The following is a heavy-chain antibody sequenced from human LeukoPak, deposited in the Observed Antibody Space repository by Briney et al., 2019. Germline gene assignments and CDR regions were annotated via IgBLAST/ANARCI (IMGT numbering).Heavy chain of an antibody. D-gene: IGHD3-10*01. CDR2: IYYSGST. CDR3: ARVERREYYFDY. Sequence: PSETLSLTCTVSGGSISSGGYYWSWIRQHPGKGLEWIGYIYYSGSTYYNPSLKSRVTISVDTSKNQFSLKLSSVTAADTAVYYCARVERREYYFDYWGQGTLVTVSS. V-gene: IGHV4-31*03. J-gene: IGHJ4*02. CDR1: GGSISSGGYY.